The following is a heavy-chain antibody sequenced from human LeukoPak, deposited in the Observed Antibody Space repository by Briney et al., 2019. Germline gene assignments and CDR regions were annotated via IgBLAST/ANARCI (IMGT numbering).Heavy chain of an antibody. CDR2: ISGSDRTT. V-gene: IGHV3-23*01. D-gene: IGHD3-22*01. CDR3: ARDLNYDSAY. CDR1: GFTFSRFA. Sequence: GGSLRLSCEASGFTFSRFAMSWVRQAPGKGLEWVSSISGSDRTTYYADSVKGRFTISRDNSKNTVYLQMNSLRAEDTAVYYCARDLNYDSAYWGQGTLVTVSS. J-gene: IGHJ4*02.